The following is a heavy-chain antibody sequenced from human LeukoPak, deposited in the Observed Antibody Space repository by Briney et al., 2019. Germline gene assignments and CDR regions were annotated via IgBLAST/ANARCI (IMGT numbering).Heavy chain of an antibody. Sequence: VSVTVSCKASGYTFTGYYMHRVRQAPGQGLAWMGWINPYSGGPNYAPNFQGRVTMTRDTSISTAYMELSRLRSDDTAVYYCARERMLASCYDYWGEGTRVRLSS. V-gene: IGHV1-2*02. CDR1: GYTFTGYY. CDR3: ARERMLASCYDY. CDR2: INPYSGGP. J-gene: IGHJ1*01. D-gene: IGHD2-15*01.